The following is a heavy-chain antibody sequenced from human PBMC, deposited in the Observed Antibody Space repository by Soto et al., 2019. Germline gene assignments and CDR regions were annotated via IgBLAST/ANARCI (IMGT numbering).Heavy chain of an antibody. CDR2: ISSSSSYI. CDR3: ARDQPGYSYGYGLGY. Sequence: GSLRLSCAASGFTFSSYSMNWVRQAPGKGLEWVSSISSSSSYIYYADSVKGQFTISRDNAKNSLYLQMNSLRAEDTAVYYCARDQPGYSYGYGLGYWGQETRVTVSS. V-gene: IGHV3-21*01. D-gene: IGHD5-18*01. CDR1: GFTFSSYS. J-gene: IGHJ4*02.